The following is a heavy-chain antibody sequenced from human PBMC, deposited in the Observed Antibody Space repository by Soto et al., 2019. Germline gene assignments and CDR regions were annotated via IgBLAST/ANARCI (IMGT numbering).Heavy chain of an antibody. CDR3: GRREGYNYYCDY. CDR2: IYYRGGT. J-gene: IGHJ4*02. D-gene: IGHD1-1*01. V-gene: IGHV4-31*03. Sequence: TLSLTCTVSGGSISTCGYYWGWHRHHPGKGLEWIGYIYYRGGTYYTPSLKSRVTLSVDTPENQFSLQLSSVTAADKAVYYCGRREGYNYYCDYWRQGTPVTVS. CDR1: GGSISTCGYY.